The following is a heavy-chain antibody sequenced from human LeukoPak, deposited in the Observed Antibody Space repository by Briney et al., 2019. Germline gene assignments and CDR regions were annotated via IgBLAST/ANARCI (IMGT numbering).Heavy chain of an antibody. D-gene: IGHD4-17*01. V-gene: IGHV1-2*02. Sequence: ASVKVSCKASGYTFTGYYMHWVRQAPGQGPEWMGWINPNSGGTDYAQKFQGRVTMTRDTSINTAYMEVISLRPDDTAVYYCARRPGTVTVGVYYYYGMDVWGQGTAVTVSS. CDR3: ARRPGTVTVGVYYYYGMDV. CDR1: GYTFTGYY. CDR2: INPNSGGT. J-gene: IGHJ6*02.